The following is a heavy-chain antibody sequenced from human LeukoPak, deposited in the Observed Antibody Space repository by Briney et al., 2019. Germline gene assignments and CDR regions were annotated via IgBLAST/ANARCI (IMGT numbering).Heavy chain of an antibody. Sequence: SVKVSCKTSGGTFHIYAINWVRQAPGQGLEWVGGVLPMFGAPASAPKFQGRVTFTTDTSADTVTMELSSLTSDDTAMYYCANSFDYSAPFDAWGQGKMVAV. CDR2: VLPMFGAP. CDR1: GGTFHIYA. V-gene: IGHV1-69*05. CDR3: ANSFDYSAPFDA. D-gene: IGHD5-12*01. J-gene: IGHJ3*01.